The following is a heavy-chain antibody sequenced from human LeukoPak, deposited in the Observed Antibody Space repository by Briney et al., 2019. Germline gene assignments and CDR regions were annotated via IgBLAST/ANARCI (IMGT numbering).Heavy chain of an antibody. D-gene: IGHD2-15*01. Sequence: SGTLSLTCAVYGGSFSGYYWSWIRQPPGKGLEWIGEINHSGSTNYNPSLKSRVTISVDTSKNQFSLKLSSVTAADTAVYYCARGGLTDCSGGSCYSDFDYWGQGALVTVSS. CDR3: ARGGLTDCSGGSCYSDFDY. J-gene: IGHJ4*02. CDR2: INHSGST. V-gene: IGHV4-34*01. CDR1: GGSFSGYY.